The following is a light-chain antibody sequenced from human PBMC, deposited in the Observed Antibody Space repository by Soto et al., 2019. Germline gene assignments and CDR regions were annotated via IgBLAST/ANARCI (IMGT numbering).Light chain of an antibody. CDR1: SSDVGAYNY. CDR3: CSYAGSYV. Sequence: QSALTQPRSVSGSPGQSVTISCTGTSSDVGAYNYVSWYQQHPGKAPKFLIFDVTKRPSGVPDRFSGSKSGNTASLTISGLQAEDEADYYCCSYAGSYVFGTGTKRTVL. J-gene: IGLJ1*01. CDR2: DVT. V-gene: IGLV2-11*01.